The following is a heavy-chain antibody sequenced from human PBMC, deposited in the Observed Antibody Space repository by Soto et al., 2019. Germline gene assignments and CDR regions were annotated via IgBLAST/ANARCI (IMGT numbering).Heavy chain of an antibody. CDR1: GFTFSNYA. CDR2: IWYDGSKK. CDR3: ARDGNYQQSDS. D-gene: IGHD2-2*01. J-gene: IGHJ4*02. V-gene: IGHV3-33*01. Sequence: QVQLVESGGGVVQPGRSLRLSCATSGFTFSNYAFHWVRQAPGKGLEWVAVIWYDGSKKHHADSVKGRFTISRDDSKNTLYLQMNSMRVEDTAVYYCARDGNYQQSDSWGQGTLVTVSS.